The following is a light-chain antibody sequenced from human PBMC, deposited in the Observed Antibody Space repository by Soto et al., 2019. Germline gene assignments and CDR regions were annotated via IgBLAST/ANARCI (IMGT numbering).Light chain of an antibody. Sequence: DIQMTQAPSSLSASVGDRVTITCRARQDISTYLAWYQQKPGKVPKLLISAAYTLQSGVPPRFSGSGSGTDFNLTISSLQPEDVANYYCQKYDNAPLTFGGGTKVEIK. J-gene: IGKJ4*01. CDR3: QKYDNAPLT. V-gene: IGKV1-27*01. CDR2: AAY. CDR1: QDISTY.